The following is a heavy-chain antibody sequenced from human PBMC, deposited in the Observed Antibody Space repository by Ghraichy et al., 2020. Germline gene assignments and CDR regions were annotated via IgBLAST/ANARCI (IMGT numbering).Heavy chain of an antibody. J-gene: IGHJ4*02. Sequence: SLTCTVSGVSTSSYYWSWIRQPPGKGLEWIGHIYYSGRINYNPSLKSRVTMSVHTSKNQVSLKLTSVTAAETAMYYCARLRYYDSSGYPDYWGQGTLVTVSS. CDR2: IYYSGRI. CDR3: ARLRYYDSSGYPDY. D-gene: IGHD3-22*01. CDR1: GVSTSSYY. V-gene: IGHV4-59*08.